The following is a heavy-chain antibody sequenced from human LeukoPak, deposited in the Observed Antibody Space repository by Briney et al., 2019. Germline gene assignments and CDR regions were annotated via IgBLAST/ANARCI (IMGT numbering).Heavy chain of an antibody. Sequence: SETLSLTCTVSGGSISSSGYYWGWIRQPPGKGLEWIGTMYYSGSTYYNPSLKSRVTISVDTSKNQFSLKLTSVTAADTAVYYCAREVTTSRRWFDPWGQGTLVTVSS. J-gene: IGHJ5*02. D-gene: IGHD1-1*01. CDR2: MYYSGST. CDR1: GGSISSSGYY. CDR3: AREVTTSRRWFDP. V-gene: IGHV4-39*07.